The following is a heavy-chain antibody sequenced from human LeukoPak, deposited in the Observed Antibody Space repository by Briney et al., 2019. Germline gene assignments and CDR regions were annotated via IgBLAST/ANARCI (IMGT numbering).Heavy chain of an antibody. CDR2: ISGSGGST. CDR1: GFTFSSYA. D-gene: IGHD3-10*01. V-gene: IGHV3-23*01. J-gene: IGHJ4*02. CDR3: EKLDTMVRVTPDY. Sequence: PGGSLRLSCAASGFTFSSYAMSWVRQAPGKGLEWVSAISGSGGSTYYADSVKGRFTISRDNSKNTLYLQMNSLRAEDTAVYYCEKLDTMVRVTPDYWGQGTLVTVSS.